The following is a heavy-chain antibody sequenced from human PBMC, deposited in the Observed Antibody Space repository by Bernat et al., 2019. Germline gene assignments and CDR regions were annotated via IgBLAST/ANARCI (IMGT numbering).Heavy chain of an antibody. CDR3: VRDQGGTHFYSSYCMDV. Sequence: QVQLVQSGAEVKKPGASVKVSCKASGFTFTGYYIHRVRQAPGQGLEWMGRINPNSGATNSAQEFQGRVTMTRDTSISTAYMELIRLRSDDTAVYYCVRDQGGTHFYSSYCMDVWGKGTTVTVSS. V-gene: IGHV1-2*06. J-gene: IGHJ6*03. CDR1: GFTFTGYY. D-gene: IGHD1-1*01. CDR2: INPNSGAT.